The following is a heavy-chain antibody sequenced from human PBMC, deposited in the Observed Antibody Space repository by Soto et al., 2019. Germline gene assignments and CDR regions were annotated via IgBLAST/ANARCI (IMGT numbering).Heavy chain of an antibody. J-gene: IGHJ4*02. CDR1: GGTFSSYA. CDR3: ARERLRERQLWSPGSH. CDR2: IIPIFGTA. V-gene: IGHV1-69*13. D-gene: IGHD5-18*01. Sequence: VKVSCKASGGTFSSYAISWVRQAPGQGLEWMGGIIPIFGTANYAQKFQGRVTITADESTSTAYMELSSLRSEDTAVYYCARERLRERQLWSPGSHWGQGTLVTVSS.